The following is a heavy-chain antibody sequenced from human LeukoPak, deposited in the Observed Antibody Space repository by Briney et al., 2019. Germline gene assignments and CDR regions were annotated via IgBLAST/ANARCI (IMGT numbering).Heavy chain of an antibody. D-gene: IGHD2-21*02. CDR2: IIPIFGTA. J-gene: IGHJ4*02. V-gene: IGHV1-69*13. CDR1: GGTFSSYA. CDR3: ARGSLNCGGDCYSYYFDY. Sequence: ASVKVSCKASGGTFSSYAISWVRQAPGQGLEWMGGIIPIFGTANYAQKFQGRVTITADESTSTAYMELSSPRSEDTAVYYCARGSLNCGGDCYSYYFDYWGQGTLVTVSS.